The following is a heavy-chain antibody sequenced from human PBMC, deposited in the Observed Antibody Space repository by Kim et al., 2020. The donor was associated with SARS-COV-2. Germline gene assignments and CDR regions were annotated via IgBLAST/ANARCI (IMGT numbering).Heavy chain of an antibody. V-gene: IGHV3-9*01. Sequence: SLRLSCAASGFTFDDYAMHWVRQAPGKGLEWVSGISWNSGNIGYADSVKGRFTISRDNAKNSLYLQMNRLRAEDTALYYCAKAGAVLRYFDWPIMGPRDAFDIWGQGTMVTVSS. D-gene: IGHD3-9*01. J-gene: IGHJ3*02. CDR1: GFTFDDYA. CDR2: ISWNSGNI. CDR3: AKAGAVLRYFDWPIMGPRDAFDI.